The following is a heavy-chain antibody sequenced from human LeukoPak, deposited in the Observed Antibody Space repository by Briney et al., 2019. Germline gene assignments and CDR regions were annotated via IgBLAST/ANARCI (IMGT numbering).Heavy chain of an antibody. CDR2: IKQDGSEK. J-gene: IGHJ4*02. Sequence: GGSLRLSCAASGFTFSSYWMSWVRQAPGKGLEWVANIKQDGSEKYYVDSVKGRFTISRDNAKNSLYLQMNSLRAEDTAVYYCGATGTTQGSDYWGQGTLVTVSP. CDR3: GATGTTQGSDY. CDR1: GFTFSSYW. V-gene: IGHV3-7*01. D-gene: IGHD1-1*01.